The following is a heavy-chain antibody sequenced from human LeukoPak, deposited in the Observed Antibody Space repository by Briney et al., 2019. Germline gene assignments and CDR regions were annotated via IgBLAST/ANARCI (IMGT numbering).Heavy chain of an antibody. CDR2: ISSSSSYI. CDR3: ASLQFGELFGGFDAFDI. J-gene: IGHJ3*02. CDR1: GFTVSSNY. V-gene: IGHV3-21*01. Sequence: PGGSLRLSCAASGFTVSSNYMNWVRQAPGKGLEWVSSISSSSSYIYYADSVTGRFTISRDNAKNSLYLQVNSLRAEDTAVYYCASLQFGELFGGFDAFDIWGQGTMVTVSS. D-gene: IGHD3-10*01.